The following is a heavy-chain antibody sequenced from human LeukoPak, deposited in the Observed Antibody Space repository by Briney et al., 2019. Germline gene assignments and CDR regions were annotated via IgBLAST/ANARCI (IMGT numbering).Heavy chain of an antibody. CDR2: IYPGDSDT. D-gene: IGHD5-18*01. CDR1: GYSFTSYW. J-gene: IGHJ3*02. Sequence: GESLKISCKGSGYSFTSYWIGWVRQMPGKGLEWMGIIYPGDSDTRYGPSFQGQVTISADKSISTAYLQWSSLKASDTAIYYCARLMYSYGGNDAFDIWGQGTMVTVSS. V-gene: IGHV5-51*01. CDR3: ARLMYSYGGNDAFDI.